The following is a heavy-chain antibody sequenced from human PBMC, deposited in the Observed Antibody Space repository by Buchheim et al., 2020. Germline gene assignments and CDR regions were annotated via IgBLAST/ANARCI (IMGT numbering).Heavy chain of an antibody. D-gene: IGHD3-16*02. Sequence: EVQLLESGGGLVQPGGSLRLSCAASGLTFSSYAMTWVRQAPGKGLEWVSSISNSGDSTFYADSVKGRVTISSDNSKNILYLQMNSLRAEDTAVYYCAKGVRTMAGKNYYGMDVWGQGTT. J-gene: IGHJ6*02. CDR3: AKGVRTMAGKNYYGMDV. V-gene: IGHV3-23*01. CDR1: GLTFSSYA. CDR2: ISNSGDST.